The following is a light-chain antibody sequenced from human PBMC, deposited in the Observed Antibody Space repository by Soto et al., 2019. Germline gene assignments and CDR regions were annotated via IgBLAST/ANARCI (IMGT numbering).Light chain of an antibody. CDR3: ISYTSDTSPYL. CDR2: EVT. Sequence: QSVLTQPASVSGSPGQSITISCTGTSSDVGGYNYVSWYQHHPGKAPKLIIYEVTNRPSGVSNRFSGSKSGNTASLTISGLQAEDEADYYCISYTSDTSPYLFGTGTKVTV. J-gene: IGLJ1*01. CDR1: SSDVGGYNY. V-gene: IGLV2-14*01.